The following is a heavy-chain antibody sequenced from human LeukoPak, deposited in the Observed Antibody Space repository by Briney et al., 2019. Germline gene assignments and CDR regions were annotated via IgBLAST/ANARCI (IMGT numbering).Heavy chain of an antibody. CDR1: GYTFTSYY. CDR2: INPSGGST. D-gene: IGHD4-17*01. J-gene: IGHJ4*02. Sequence: ASVKVSCKASGYTFTSYYMHWVRQAPGQGLEWMGIINPSGGSTSYAQKFQGRVTMTRDMSTSTVYMELSSLRSEDTAVYYCARERWGYGDQSYYFDYWGQGTLVTVSS. CDR3: ARERWGYGDQSYYFDY. V-gene: IGHV1-46*01.